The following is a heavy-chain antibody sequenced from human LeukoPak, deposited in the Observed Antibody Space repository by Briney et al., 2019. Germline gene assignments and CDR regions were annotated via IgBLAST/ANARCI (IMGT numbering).Heavy chain of an antibody. V-gene: IGHV4-34*01. D-gene: IGHD4-11*01. J-gene: IGHJ4*02. CDR1: GGSFSAYY. CDR2: INHSGRT. Sequence: SETLSLTCAVYGGSFSAYYWRWLRQPPGQGLEWIGEINHSGRTNYNPSLKSRVTISVDMSKNQFSLRLSSVTAADTAVYYWARLPPQYVFFDFWGQGTLVTVSS. CDR3: ARLPPQYVFFDF.